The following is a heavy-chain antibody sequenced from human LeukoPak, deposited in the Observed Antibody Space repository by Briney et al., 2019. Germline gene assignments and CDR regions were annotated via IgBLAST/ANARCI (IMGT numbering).Heavy chain of an antibody. CDR3: AKDQGVSSGYFYYFDY. CDR1: GFTFSSYA. D-gene: IGHD3-22*01. Sequence: QAGGSLRLSCAASGFTFSSYAMSWVRQAPGKGLEWVSAISGSGGSTYYADSVKGRFTISRDNSKNTLYLQMNSLRAEDTAVYYCAKDQGVSSGYFYYFDYWGQGTLVTVSS. V-gene: IGHV3-23*01. CDR2: ISGSGGST. J-gene: IGHJ4*02.